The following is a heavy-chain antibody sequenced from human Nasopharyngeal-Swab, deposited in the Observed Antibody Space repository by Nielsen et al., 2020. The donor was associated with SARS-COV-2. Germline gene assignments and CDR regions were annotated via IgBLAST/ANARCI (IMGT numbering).Heavy chain of an antibody. D-gene: IGHD4-11*01. CDR2: INPNSGGT. Sequence: ASVKVSCKASGYTFTGYYMHWVRQAPGQGLEWMGRINPNSGGTNYAQKFQGRATMTRDTSISTAYMELSRLRSDDTAVYYCARARTPVSAFDIWGQGTMVTVSS. CDR1: GYTFTGYY. CDR3: ARARTPVSAFDI. J-gene: IGHJ3*02. V-gene: IGHV1-2*06.